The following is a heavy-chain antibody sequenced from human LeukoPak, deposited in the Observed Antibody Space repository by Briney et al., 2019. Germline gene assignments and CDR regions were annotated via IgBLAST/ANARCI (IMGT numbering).Heavy chain of an antibody. V-gene: IGHV3-74*01. CDR3: VSDIGD. J-gene: IGHJ4*02. CDR1: GFTFSTYW. CDR2: INSDGSST. D-gene: IGHD3-10*01. Sequence: GGSLRLPCAASGFTFSTYWMHWVRQAPGKGLVWVSRINSDGSSTSYADFVKGRFTISRDDAKNTLDLQMNSLRAEDTAVYYCVSDIGDWGQGTLVTVSS.